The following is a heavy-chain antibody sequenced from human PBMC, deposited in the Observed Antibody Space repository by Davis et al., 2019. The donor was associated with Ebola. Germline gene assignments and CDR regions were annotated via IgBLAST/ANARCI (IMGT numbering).Heavy chain of an antibody. Sequence: MPSETLSLTCTVSGGSISSYYWSWIRQPPGKGLEWIGYIYYSGSTYYNPSLKSRVTISVDTSKNQFSLKLTSVTAADTAVYYCARFEMATIEGDDAFDIWGQGTMVTVSS. CDR1: GGSISSYY. CDR3: ARFEMATIEGDDAFDI. J-gene: IGHJ3*02. D-gene: IGHD5-24*01. CDR2: IYYSGST. V-gene: IGHV4-59*08.